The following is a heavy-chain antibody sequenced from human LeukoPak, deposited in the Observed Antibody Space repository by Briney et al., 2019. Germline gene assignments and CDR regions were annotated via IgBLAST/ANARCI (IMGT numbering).Heavy chain of an antibody. CDR1: GFTFSSYS. D-gene: IGHD5-12*01. CDR3: ARVGRSVDFVPTIFDPLDS. Sequence: PGGSLRLSCAASGFTFSSYSMNWVRQAPGKGLEWVSYITRSSTTIYYADSVKGRFTISRDNAKNSLYLQMNSLRVEDTAIYYCARVGRSVDFVPTIFDPLDSWGQGTMVTVSS. J-gene: IGHJ3*01. V-gene: IGHV3-48*01. CDR2: ITRSSTTI.